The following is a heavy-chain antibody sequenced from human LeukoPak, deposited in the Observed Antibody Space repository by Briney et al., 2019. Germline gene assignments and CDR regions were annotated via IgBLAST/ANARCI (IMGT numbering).Heavy chain of an antibody. CDR3: ARVKGFEYDNGDYANWSAFDI. D-gene: IGHD4-17*01. J-gene: IGHJ3*02. CDR2: ISAYNGNT. CDR1: GYTFTSYG. Sequence: EASVKVSCKASGYTFTSYGITWVRQAPGQGLEWMGWISAYNGNTNYAQNLQGRVTMTTDTSTSTAYMELRSLISDDTAVYYCARVKGFEYDNGDYANWSAFDIWGQGTMVTVSS. V-gene: IGHV1-18*01.